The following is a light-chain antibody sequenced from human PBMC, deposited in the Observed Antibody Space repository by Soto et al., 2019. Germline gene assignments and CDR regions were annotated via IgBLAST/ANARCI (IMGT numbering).Light chain of an antibody. CDR3: SSYTSSSTLLYV. CDR1: SSDVGGYNY. CDR2: DVS. J-gene: IGLJ1*01. V-gene: IGLV2-14*01. Sequence: QSALTQPASVSGSPGQSITISCTGTSSDVGGYNYVSWYQQHPGKAPKLMIYDVSSRPSGVSNRFSGSKSANTASLTISGLQAADEADYYCSSYTSSSTLLYVFGTGTKVTVL.